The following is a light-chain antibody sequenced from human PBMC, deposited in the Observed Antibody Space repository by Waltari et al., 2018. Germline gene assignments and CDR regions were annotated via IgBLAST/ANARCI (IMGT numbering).Light chain of an antibody. V-gene: IGKV3-15*01. CDR1: QSVNNF. CDR3: QHYNNWPPMYT. CDR2: GAS. Sequence: EIVMTQSPATLSVSPGERATLSCRASQSVNNFLAWYQKKPGQAPRLLLYGASTRATGIPARFSGSGSGTVFTLTISSLHSEDFAVYYCQHYNNWPPMYTFGQGTKLEIK. J-gene: IGKJ2*01.